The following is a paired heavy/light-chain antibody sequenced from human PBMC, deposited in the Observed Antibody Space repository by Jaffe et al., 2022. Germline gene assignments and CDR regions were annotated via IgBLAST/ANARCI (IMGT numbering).Heavy chain of an antibody. J-gene: IGHJ6*03. CDR1: GYSISTFYY. V-gene: IGHV4-38-2*02. CDR2: ISHNGNT. Sequence: QLHLQESGPGLVKPSETLSLTCSVSGYSISTFYYWDWIRQPPGKGLEWVGSISHNGNTFYNPSLKSRVTISIDRSKNQFSLKLSSVTAADTAVYYCARDPGQWLGGVYYYYYMDVWGKGTTVTVSS. D-gene: IGHD6-19*01. CDR3: ARDPGQWLGGVYYYYYMDV.
Light chain of an antibody. Sequence: QSVLTQPPSVSGAPGQRVTISCTGSSSNVGAGYDVHWYQQLPGTAPKVLLYYNNLRPSGVPDRFSGSRSGASASLAITGLQAEDEADYYCQSYDKNLNSYVFGSGTKVTVL. CDR3: QSYDKNLNSYV. J-gene: IGLJ1*01. V-gene: IGLV1-40*01. CDR1: SSNVGAGYD. CDR2: YNN.